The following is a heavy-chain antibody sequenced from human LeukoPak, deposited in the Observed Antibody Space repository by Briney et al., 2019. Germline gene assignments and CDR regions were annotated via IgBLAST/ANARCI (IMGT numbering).Heavy chain of an antibody. CDR2: IYHSGST. Sequence: SETLSLTCAVSGYSISSGYYWGWIRQPPGKGLEWIGSIYHSGSTYYNPSLKSRVTISVDTSKNQFSLKLSSVTAADTAVYYCARLPGGYSVIYYMDVWGKGTTVTVSS. CDR3: ARLPGGYSVIYYMDV. CDR1: GYSISSGYY. V-gene: IGHV4-38-2*01. D-gene: IGHD4-23*01. J-gene: IGHJ6*03.